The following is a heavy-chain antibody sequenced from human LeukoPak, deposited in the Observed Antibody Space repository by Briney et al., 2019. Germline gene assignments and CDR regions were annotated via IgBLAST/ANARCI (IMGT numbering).Heavy chain of an antibody. CDR3: ARATYSSSWSGIFDY. D-gene: IGHD6-13*01. CDR2: IYYSGST. CDR1: GGSISSYY. V-gene: IGHV4-59*01. Sequence: SETLSLTCTVSGGSISSYYWSWIRQPTGKGLEWIGYIYYSGSTNYNPSLKSRVTISVDTSKNQFSPKLSSVTAADTAVYYCARATYSSSWSGIFDYWGQGTLVTVSS. J-gene: IGHJ4*02.